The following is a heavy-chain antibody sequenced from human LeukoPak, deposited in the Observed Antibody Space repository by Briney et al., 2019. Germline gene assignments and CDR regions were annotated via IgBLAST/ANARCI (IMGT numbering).Heavy chain of an antibody. Sequence: SETLSLTCAVYGGSFSGYYWSWIRQPPGKGLEWIGEINHSGSTNYNPSLKSRVTISVDTSKNQFSLKLSSVTAADTAVYYCARAGRYSGKDYWGQGTLVTVSS. CDR2: INHSGST. V-gene: IGHV4-34*01. CDR3: ARAGRYSGKDY. CDR1: GGSFSGYY. D-gene: IGHD1-26*01. J-gene: IGHJ4*02.